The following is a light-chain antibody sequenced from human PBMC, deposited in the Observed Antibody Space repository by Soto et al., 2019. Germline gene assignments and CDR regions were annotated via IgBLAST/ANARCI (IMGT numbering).Light chain of an antibody. CDR3: QQSYITLYT. Sequence: DIQMSQSPSSLSASVGDRVTITCRASQSISTYLSWYQQKPGKAPNLLIYAASSLQSGVPSRFSGTGSGTDFTLTISSLQPEDFATYYCQQSYITLYTFGQGTKLEIK. CDR2: AAS. J-gene: IGKJ2*01. V-gene: IGKV1-39*01. CDR1: QSISTY.